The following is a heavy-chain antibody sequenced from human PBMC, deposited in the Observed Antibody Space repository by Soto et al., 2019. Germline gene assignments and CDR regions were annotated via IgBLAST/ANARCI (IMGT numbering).Heavy chain of an antibody. V-gene: IGHV4-59*01. CDR1: GGSISSYY. CDR3: ARLSNWFDP. CDR2: IYYSGST. J-gene: IGHJ5*02. Sequence: PSETLSLTCTVPGGSISSYYWSWIRQPPGKGLEWIGYIYYSGSTNYNPSLKSRVTISVDTSKNQFSLKLSSVTAADTAVYYCARLSNWFDPWGQGTLVTVSS.